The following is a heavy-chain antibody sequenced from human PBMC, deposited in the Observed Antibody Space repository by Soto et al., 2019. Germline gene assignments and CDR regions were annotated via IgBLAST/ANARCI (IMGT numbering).Heavy chain of an antibody. Sequence: GGSLRLSCAASGFTFSNYWMTWVRQAPGKGLEWVTNIKEDGSEQYQVDSVKGRFTFSRENAKKTLYLKMNSLRVDDTAVYYCARLTAAGGVDQFDYWGQGTLVTVSS. D-gene: IGHD6-13*01. V-gene: IGHV3-7*05. J-gene: IGHJ4*02. CDR3: ARLTAAGGVDQFDY. CDR2: IKEDGSEQ. CDR1: GFTFSNYW.